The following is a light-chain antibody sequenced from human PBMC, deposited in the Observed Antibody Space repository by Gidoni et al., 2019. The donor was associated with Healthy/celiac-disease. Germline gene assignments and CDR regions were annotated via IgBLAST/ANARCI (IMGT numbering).Light chain of an antibody. J-gene: IGLJ2*01. CDR2: GKT. CDR3: NSRDSSGNHVV. V-gene: IGLV3-19*01. CDR1: SLRSYY. Sequence: SSELTQDPAVSVALGQTVSITCQGDSLRSYYASWYQQKSGQAPVLVIYGKTNRTSGIPDRFSGSSSGNTASLTITGAQAEDEADYYCNSRDSSGNHVVFGGGTKLTVL.